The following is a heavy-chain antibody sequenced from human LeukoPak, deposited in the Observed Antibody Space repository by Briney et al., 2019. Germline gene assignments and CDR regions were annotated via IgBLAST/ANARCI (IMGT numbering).Heavy chain of an antibody. CDR1: GGSISSGGYY. J-gene: IGHJ3*02. V-gene: IGHV4-31*03. CDR2: IYYSGST. CDR3: ASSERAYHDAFDI. Sequence: SQTLSLTCTVSGGSISSGGYYWNWIRQHPGKGLEWIGFIYYSGSTYYNPSLKSRVTISVDTPKNQFSLKLSSVTAAGTAVYYCASSERAYHDAFDIWGQGTMVTVSS. D-gene: IGHD5-24*01.